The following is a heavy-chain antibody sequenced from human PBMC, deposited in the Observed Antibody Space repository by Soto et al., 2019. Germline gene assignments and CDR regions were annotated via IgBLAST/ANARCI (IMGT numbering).Heavy chain of an antibody. J-gene: IGHJ6*02. D-gene: IGHD6-19*01. CDR3: ASRVAVAGDYHYYGMDV. CDR1: GFTFSSYS. Sequence: PGGSLRLSCAASGFTFSSYSMNWVRQAPGKGLEWVSYISSSSSTIYYADSVKGRFTISRDNAKNSLYLQMNSLRDEDTAVYYCASRVAVAGDYHYYGMDVWGQGTTVTVSS. CDR2: ISSSSSTI. V-gene: IGHV3-48*02.